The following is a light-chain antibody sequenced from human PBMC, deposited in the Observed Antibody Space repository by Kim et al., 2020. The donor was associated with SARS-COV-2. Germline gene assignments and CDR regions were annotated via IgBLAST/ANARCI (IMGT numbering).Light chain of an antibody. CDR2: RDT. V-gene: IGLV3-9*01. Sequence: LALGQTGRITCGGNNIGGKNVHWYQQKPGQAPVLVIYRDTNRPSGIPERFSGSNSGNTATLTISRAQAGDEADYYCQVWDSTTWVFGGGTKLTVL. CDR3: QVWDSTTWV. CDR1: NIGGKN. J-gene: IGLJ3*02.